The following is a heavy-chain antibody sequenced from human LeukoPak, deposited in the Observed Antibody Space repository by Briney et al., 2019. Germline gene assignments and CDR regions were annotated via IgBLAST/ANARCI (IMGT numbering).Heavy chain of an antibody. Sequence: GGSLTLSCAASGCTFDDYGMSWVRQAPGKGLDLVSGINWNGGSTGYADSVKGRFTISRDNAKNSLYLQMNSLRAEDTALYYCARGGFLEFYYMDVWGKGTTVTVSS. CDR3: ARGGFLEFYYMDV. D-gene: IGHD3-3*01. CDR2: INWNGGST. CDR1: GCTFDDYG. J-gene: IGHJ6*03. V-gene: IGHV3-20*04.